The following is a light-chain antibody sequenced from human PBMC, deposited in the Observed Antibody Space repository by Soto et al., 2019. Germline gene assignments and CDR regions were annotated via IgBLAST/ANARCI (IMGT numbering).Light chain of an antibody. Sequence: ENVLTQSPGTLSLSPGERATLSCRASQSVSGNYLAWYQHKPGQAPRLLIYGASSRATGFADRFSGSGSGTDFTLTISRLEPEDFAVYYCHQYGSSPLPGGSPLPFGGGTKVEIK. J-gene: IGKJ4*01. CDR3: HQYGSSPLPGGSPLP. V-gene: IGKV3-20*01. CDR1: QSVSGNY. CDR2: GAS.